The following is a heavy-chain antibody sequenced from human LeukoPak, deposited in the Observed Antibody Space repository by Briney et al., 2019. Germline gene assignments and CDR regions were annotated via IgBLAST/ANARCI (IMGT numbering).Heavy chain of an antibody. D-gene: IGHD3-22*01. CDR3: ARQDYYDSSGYPDY. Sequence: SETLSLTCTVSGGSISSYYWSWIRQPPGKGLEWIGYIYYSGRTNYNPSLKSRVTISVDTSKNQFSLKLSSVTAADTAVYYCARQDYYDSSGYPDYWGQGTLVTVSS. J-gene: IGHJ4*02. CDR1: GGSISSYY. V-gene: IGHV4-59*08. CDR2: IYYSGRT.